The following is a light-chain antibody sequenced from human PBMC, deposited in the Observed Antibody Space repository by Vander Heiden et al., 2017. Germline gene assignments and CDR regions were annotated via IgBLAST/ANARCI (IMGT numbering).Light chain of an antibody. CDR1: QSLLPSDGKTY. V-gene: IGKV2D-29*01. Sequence: DIVMTQTPLPLSVTPRQPASISCKSSQSLLPSDGKTYLYSYLQKPVQPAQLLLYEVSIPCSPVLDTNSGSGSAGDFALRIIRMKAADDGVYYCSQRLQHGYTLGQGTKMEIK. CDR3: SQRLQHGYT. CDR2: EVS. J-gene: IGKJ2*01.